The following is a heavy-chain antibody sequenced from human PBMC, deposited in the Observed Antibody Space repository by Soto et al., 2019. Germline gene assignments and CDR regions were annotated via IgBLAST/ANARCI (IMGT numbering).Heavy chain of an antibody. J-gene: IGHJ4*02. CDR2: ISGSTDNT. CDR1: GFTFSSYA. V-gene: IGHV3-23*01. CDR3: ARMGTSVGGGFYFDY. Sequence: LRLSCAASGFTFSSYAMSWVRQAPGKGLEWVSAISGSTDNTNYAQKFQGRVTMTRDTSNTVYMELSSLRSEDTAVYYCARMGTSVGGGFYFDYWGQGTLVTVSP. D-gene: IGHD3-3*01.